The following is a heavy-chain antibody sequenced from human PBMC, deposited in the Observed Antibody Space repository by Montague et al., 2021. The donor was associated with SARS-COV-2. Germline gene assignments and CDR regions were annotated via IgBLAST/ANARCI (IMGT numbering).Heavy chain of an antibody. J-gene: IGHJ4*02. CDR3: AGHVNYYGSQSYLL. V-gene: IGHV4-39*01. CDR2: VYSNGGT. D-gene: IGHD3-10*01. CDR1: GASVINGINY. Sequence: SETLSLTCSMSGASVINGINYWAWIRQPPGKGLEWIGSVYSNGGTYTSPSLKSRLSTSVDTSNSQFSLTLSSVTAADTAIYYCAGHVNYYGSQSYLLWGQGALVTVSS.